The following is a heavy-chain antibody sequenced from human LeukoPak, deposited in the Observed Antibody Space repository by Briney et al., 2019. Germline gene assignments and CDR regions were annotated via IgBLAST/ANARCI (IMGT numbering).Heavy chain of an antibody. CDR2: ISGSGGST. Sequence: PGGSLRLSCAASGFTFGSYAMSWVRQAPGKGLGWVSAISGSGGSTYYADSVKGRFTISRDNSKNTLYLQMNSLRAEDTAVYYCANSHSGGDGYSGWGQGTLVTVSS. CDR3: ANSHSGGDGYSG. J-gene: IGHJ4*02. CDR1: GFTFGSYA. D-gene: IGHD5-24*01. V-gene: IGHV3-23*01.